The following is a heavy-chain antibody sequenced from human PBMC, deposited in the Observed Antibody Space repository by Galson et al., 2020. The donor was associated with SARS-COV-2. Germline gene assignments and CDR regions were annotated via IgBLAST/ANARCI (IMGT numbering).Heavy chain of an antibody. J-gene: IGHJ4*02. D-gene: IGHD6-19*01. Sequence: SGPTLVKPTQTLTLTCTFSGFSLNSHGEAVAWIRQPPGKTLEWRALIYWNDQQPYNPSLRNRLTITKDTSKHQVVLAMTNMDPLDTGTYFCAHQSPGGWEYFFDYWGQGVPVTVSS. CDR1: GFSLNSHGEA. CDR3: AHQSPGGWEYFFDY. V-gene: IGHV2-5*01. CDR2: IYWNDQQ.